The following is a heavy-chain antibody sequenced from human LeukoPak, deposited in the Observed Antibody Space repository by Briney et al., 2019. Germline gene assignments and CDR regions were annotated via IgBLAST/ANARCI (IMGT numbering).Heavy chain of an antibody. CDR1: GGSISRTTYY. D-gene: IGHD6-19*01. J-gene: IGHJ3*02. V-gene: IGHV4-39*02. CDR2: IYYSGSA. CDR3: ARDTGRSGPERIDAFEI. Sequence: KPSETLSLTCAVSGGSISRTTYYWGWVRQPPGKGREWMASIYYSGSAFSNPSLKSRVTISVDTSRNFFSLKLTSLTAADTAVYFCARDTGRSGPERIDAFEIWGQGTKVTVSS.